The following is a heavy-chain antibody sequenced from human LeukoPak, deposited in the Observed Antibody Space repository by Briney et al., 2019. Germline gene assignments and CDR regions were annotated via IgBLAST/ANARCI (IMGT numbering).Heavy chain of an antibody. CDR1: GFTFSAYH. J-gene: IGHJ4*02. CDR3: ARVWQDYSGVDY. D-gene: IGHD2-21*01. Sequence: GGSLRLSCAASGFTFSAYHINWVRQAPGKGLEWVSYISTTGTTIHYADSVKGRFAISRDNAKSSLYLQMNSLRDEDTAVYYCARVWQDYSGVDYWGQGTLVTVSS. CDR2: ISTTGTTI. V-gene: IGHV3-48*02.